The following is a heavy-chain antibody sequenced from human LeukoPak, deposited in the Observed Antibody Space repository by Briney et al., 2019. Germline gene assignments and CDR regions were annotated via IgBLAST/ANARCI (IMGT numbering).Heavy chain of an antibody. J-gene: IGHJ6*03. CDR2: IKQDGREK. CDR1: GFPFSSYW. D-gene: IGHD6-6*01. CDR3: ARDSYSSIAARPSYYYYYMDV. V-gene: IGHV3-7*01. Sequence: GGSLRLSCAASGFPFSSYWMSWVRQAPGRGREWVANIKQDGREKYYVDSVKGRFTISRDNAKNSLYLQMNSLRAEDTAVYYCARDSYSSIAARPSYYYYYMDVWGKGTTVTVSS.